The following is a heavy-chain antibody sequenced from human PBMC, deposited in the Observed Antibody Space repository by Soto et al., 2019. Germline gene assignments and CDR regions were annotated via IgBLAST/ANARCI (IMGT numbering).Heavy chain of an antibody. CDR3: ARGGGSTKVDY. CDR2: TSNSGST. D-gene: IGHD2-2*01. V-gene: IGHV4-31*03. J-gene: IGHJ4*02. Sequence: QVQLQESGPGLVKPSQTLSLTCTVSGGSITSSGYYWSWIRQHPGEGLEWIGFTSNSGSTSYNPSLKGRVTISVDTSSNQFSLNLKSGTAADTAVYYCARGGGSTKVDYWGQGTLVTVSP. CDR1: GGSITSSGYY.